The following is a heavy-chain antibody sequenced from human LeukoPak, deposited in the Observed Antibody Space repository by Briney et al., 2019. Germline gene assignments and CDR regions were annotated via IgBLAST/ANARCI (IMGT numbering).Heavy chain of an antibody. Sequence: PGGSLRLSCAASGFTFDDYAMHWVRQAPGKGLEWVSGISWNSGSIGYADSVKGRFTISRDNAKNSLYQQMNSLRAEDTALYYCAKDKGQWLARYYFDYWGQGTLVTVSS. V-gene: IGHV3-9*01. CDR1: GFTFDDYA. J-gene: IGHJ4*02. CDR2: ISWNSGSI. CDR3: AKDKGQWLARYYFDY. D-gene: IGHD6-19*01.